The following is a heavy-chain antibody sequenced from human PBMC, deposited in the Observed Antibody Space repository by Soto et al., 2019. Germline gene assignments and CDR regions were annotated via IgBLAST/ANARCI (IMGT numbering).Heavy chain of an antibody. CDR1: GFTFSSYG. D-gene: IGHD3-22*01. Sequence: QVQLVESGGGVVQPGRSLRLSCAASGFTFSSYGMHWVRQAPGKGLEWVAVISYDGSNKYYADSVKGRFTISRDNSKNTLYLQMNSLRAEDTAVHYCAKEYYYSSLYYYVYGFDIWGQGTTVTVSS. V-gene: IGHV3-30*18. CDR3: AKEYYYSSLYYYVYGFDI. CDR2: ISYDGSNK. J-gene: IGHJ3*02.